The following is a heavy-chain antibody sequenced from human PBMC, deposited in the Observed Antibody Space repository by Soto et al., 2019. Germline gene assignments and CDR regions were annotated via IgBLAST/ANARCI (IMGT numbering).Heavy chain of an antibody. D-gene: IGHD4-17*01. Sequence: QVQLVESGGGVVQPGRSLRLSCAASGFTFNNYAMHWVRQAPGKGLEWVAVVSYDGSNKYYADSVKGRFTISRDNSKDTLYLQMNSLRAEDTAGFYCARTVTTVTTPYYFDYWGQGTLVTVSS. J-gene: IGHJ4*02. CDR3: ARTVTTVTTPYYFDY. V-gene: IGHV3-30-3*01. CDR2: VSYDGSNK. CDR1: GFTFNNYA.